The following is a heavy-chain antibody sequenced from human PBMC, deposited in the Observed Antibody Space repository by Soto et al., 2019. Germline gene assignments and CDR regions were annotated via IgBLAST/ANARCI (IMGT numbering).Heavy chain of an antibody. CDR3: ARQRRRVRSSYYYYMDV. CDR2: IYYSGST. CDR1: GGSISSSSYY. J-gene: IGHJ6*03. V-gene: IGHV4-39*01. D-gene: IGHD3-10*01. Sequence: SETLSLTCTVSGGSISSSSYYWGWIRQPPGKGLEWIGSIYYSGSTYYNPSLKSRVTISVDTSKNQFSLKLSSVTAADTAVYYCARQRRRVRSSYYYYMDVWGKGTKVTVSS.